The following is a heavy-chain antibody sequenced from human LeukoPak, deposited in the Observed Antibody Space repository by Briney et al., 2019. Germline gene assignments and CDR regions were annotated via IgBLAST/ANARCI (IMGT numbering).Heavy chain of an antibody. CDR3: ARGGGDYGDLYFDY. V-gene: IGHV1-18*01. CDR2: ISAYNGNT. J-gene: IGHJ4*02. Sequence: ASVKVSCKASGYTFTSYGISWVRQAPGQGLEWMGWISAYNGNTNYAQKLQGRVSMTKDTSTSTHYMGLRGLRSDDTAVYYCARGGGDYGDLYFDYWGQGTLVTVSS. CDR1: GYTFTSYG. D-gene: IGHD4-17*01.